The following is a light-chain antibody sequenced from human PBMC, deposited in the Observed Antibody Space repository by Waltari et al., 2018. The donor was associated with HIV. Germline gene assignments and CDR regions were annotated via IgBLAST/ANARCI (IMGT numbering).Light chain of an antibody. CDR3: QQYNKWPSLT. CDR2: GAS. Sequence: DIVMTQSPATLSVSPGDRTTLSCRASQSVSSNLAWYQQKPGQAPRLLIYGASTRATGIPARFSGSGSGTEFTLTISSLQSEDFAVYYCQQYNKWPSLTFGGGTKVEIK. J-gene: IGKJ4*01. V-gene: IGKV3-15*01. CDR1: QSVSSN.